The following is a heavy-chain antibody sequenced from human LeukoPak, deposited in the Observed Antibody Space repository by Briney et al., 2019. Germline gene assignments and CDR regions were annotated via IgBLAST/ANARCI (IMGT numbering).Heavy chain of an antibody. CDR2: IYYSGST. V-gene: IGHV4-30-4*01. J-gene: IGHJ4*02. D-gene: IGHD3-16*01. CDR3: ARGLWGKTFDY. Sequence: SETLSLTCTVSGGSLSSGDYYWSWIRQPPGKGLERIGYIYYSGSTYYNPSLKSRVTISVDTSKNQFSLKLSSVTAADTAVYYCARGLWGKTFDYWGQGTLVTVSS. CDR1: GGSLSSGDYY.